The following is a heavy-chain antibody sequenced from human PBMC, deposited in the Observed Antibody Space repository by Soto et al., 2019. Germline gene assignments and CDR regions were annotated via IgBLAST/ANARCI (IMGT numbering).Heavy chain of an antibody. D-gene: IGHD1-26*01. CDR1: GFTVSSNY. CDR3: ARETPDSGSYYYYYGMDV. Sequence: GSLRLSCAASGFTVSSNYMSWVRQAPGKGLEWVSVIYSGGSTYYADSVKGRFTISRDNSKNTLYLQMNSLRAEDTAVYYCARETPDSGSYYYYYGMDVWGQGTTVTVSS. V-gene: IGHV3-53*01. J-gene: IGHJ6*02. CDR2: IYSGGST.